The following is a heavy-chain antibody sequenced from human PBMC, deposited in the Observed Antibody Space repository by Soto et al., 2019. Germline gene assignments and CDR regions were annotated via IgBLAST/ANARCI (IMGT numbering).Heavy chain of an antibody. D-gene: IGHD2-15*01. Sequence: QVQLVESGGGVVQPGTSLRLSCAASGFTFSSYAMHWVRQAPGKGLEWVAVISYDGYNKYYADSVKGRFTISRDNSKNTLYLQMNSLRAEDTAVYYCARGPYCSGGTCFGSQSAFDIWSQGTMVTVSS. CDR3: ARGPYCSGGTCFGSQSAFDI. V-gene: IGHV3-30-3*01. CDR2: ISYDGYNK. J-gene: IGHJ3*02. CDR1: GFTFSSYA.